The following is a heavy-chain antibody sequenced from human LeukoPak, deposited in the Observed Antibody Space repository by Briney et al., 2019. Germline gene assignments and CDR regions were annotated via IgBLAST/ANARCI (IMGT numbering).Heavy chain of an antibody. Sequence: PSETLSLTCAVSGGSITNNHYWTWVRQAPGKGLEWIADIFHTGIANHNPSLKSRVTISMDRSKNQFSLTLISVTAADTAVYYCAGGGEAWELLGSWGQGTLVTVSS. V-gene: IGHV4-4*02. D-gene: IGHD3-16*01. CDR2: IFHTGIA. CDR3: AGGGEAWELLGS. CDR1: GGSITNNHY. J-gene: IGHJ4*02.